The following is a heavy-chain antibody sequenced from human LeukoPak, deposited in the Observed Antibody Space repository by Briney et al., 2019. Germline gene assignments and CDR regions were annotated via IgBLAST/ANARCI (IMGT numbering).Heavy chain of an antibody. D-gene: IGHD4/OR15-4a*01. Sequence: GGSLRLSCAASGFIFSGSAMHWVRQAPGKGLEWVAVIAYDGNNKIYADSVKGRFTISRDNSKNTLYLQMNSLRAEDTAVYYCARRAGAYSHPYDYWGQGTLVTVSS. CDR1: GFIFSGSA. CDR2: IAYDGNNK. V-gene: IGHV3-30*14. J-gene: IGHJ4*02. CDR3: ARRAGAYSHPYDY.